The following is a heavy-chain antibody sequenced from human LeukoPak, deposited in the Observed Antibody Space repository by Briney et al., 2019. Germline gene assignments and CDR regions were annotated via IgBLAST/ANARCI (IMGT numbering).Heavy chain of an antibody. J-gene: IGHJ4*02. CDR1: GFTFSDHY. V-gene: IGHV3-72*01. CDR2: TRNKANSYTT. Sequence: GGSLRLSCAASGFTFSDHYMDWVRQAPGKGLEWVGRTRNKANSYTTEYAASVKGRFTISRDNSKNSLYLQMNSLKTEDTAVYYCARVLGYSGYDLAYWGQGTLVTVSS. D-gene: IGHD5-12*01. CDR3: ARVLGYSGYDLAY.